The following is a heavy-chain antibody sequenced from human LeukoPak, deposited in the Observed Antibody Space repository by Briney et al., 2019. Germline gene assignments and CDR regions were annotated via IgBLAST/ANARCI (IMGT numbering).Heavy chain of an antibody. CDR3: ARDGQLRGAFDI. D-gene: IGHD2-2*01. J-gene: IGHJ3*02. CDR2: IYYSGST. Sequence: SETLSLTCTVSGGSISSYYWSWIRQPPGKGLEWIGYIYYSGSTNYNPSLKSRVTILVDTSKNQFSLKLSSVTAADTAVYYCARDGQLRGAFDIWGQGTMVTVSS. V-gene: IGHV4-59*01. CDR1: GGSISSYY.